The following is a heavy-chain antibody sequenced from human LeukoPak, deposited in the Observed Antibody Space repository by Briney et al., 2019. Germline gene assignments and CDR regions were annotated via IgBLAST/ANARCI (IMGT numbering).Heavy chain of an antibody. CDR1: GGTFSSYA. V-gene: IGHV1-69*06. J-gene: IGHJ4*02. CDR2: IIPIFGTA. D-gene: IGHD6-19*01. Sequence: SVKVSCKASGGTFSSYAISWARQAPGQGLEWMGRIIPIFGTANYAQKFQGRVTITADKSTSTAYMELSSLRSEDTAVYYCARDPGAQWPDFDYWGQGTLVTVSS. CDR3: ARDPGAQWPDFDY.